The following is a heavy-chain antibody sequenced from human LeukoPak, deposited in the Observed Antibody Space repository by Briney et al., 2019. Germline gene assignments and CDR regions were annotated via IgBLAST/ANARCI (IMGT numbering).Heavy chain of an antibody. V-gene: IGHV3-23*01. J-gene: IGHJ4*02. CDR3: AKSTEAYYYDSSGYYMGGFDY. Sequence: QPGGSLRLSCAASGFTFSTYAMNWVRQAPGKGLEWVSASSGSGGSTYYADSVKGRFIISRDNSKNTLYLQMNSLRAEDTAVYYCAKSTEAYYYDSSGYYMGGFDYWGQGTLVTVSS. CDR2: SSGSGGST. D-gene: IGHD3-22*01. CDR1: GFTFSTYA.